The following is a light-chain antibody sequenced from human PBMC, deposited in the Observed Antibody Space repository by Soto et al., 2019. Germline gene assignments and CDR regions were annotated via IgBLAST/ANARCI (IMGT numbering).Light chain of an antibody. V-gene: IGLV1-40*01. CDR2: GNN. CDR3: QSYDSSLSALYV. CDR1: RAQNGAGYE. Sequence: QSLPTQPPPGSGGPGQRGPLSLTGGRAQNGAGYEVHWYQQLPGTAPKLLIYGNNNRPSGVPDRFSGSKSGTSASLAITGLQAEDEADYYCQSYDSSLSALYVFGTGTKVTVL. J-gene: IGLJ1*01.